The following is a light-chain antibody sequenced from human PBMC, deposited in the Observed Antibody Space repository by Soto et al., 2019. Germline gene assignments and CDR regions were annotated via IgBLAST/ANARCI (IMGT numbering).Light chain of an antibody. CDR1: QSLLHSNGYNY. V-gene: IGKV2-28*01. J-gene: IGKJ4*01. CDR3: MQALQTQLT. CDR2: LGS. Sequence: DIVMTQSPLSLPVTPVEPASISCRSSQSLLHSNGYNYLDWYLQKPGQSPQLLIYLGSNRASGVPDRFSGSGSGTDFTLKISRVEAEDVGVYYCMQALQTQLTFGGGTKVDIK.